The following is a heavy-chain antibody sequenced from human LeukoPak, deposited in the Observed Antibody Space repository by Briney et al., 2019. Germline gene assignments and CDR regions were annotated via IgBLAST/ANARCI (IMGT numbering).Heavy chain of an antibody. V-gene: IGHV4-34*01. CDR3: ARVLDSSGYYYGFDP. Sequence: SETLSLTCAVYGGSFGGYYRSWIRQPPGKGLEWIGEINHSGSTNYNPSLKSRVTISVDTSKNQFSLKLSSVTAADTAVYYCARVLDSSGYYYGFDPWGQGTLVTVSS. CDR1: GGSFGGYY. D-gene: IGHD3-22*01. CDR2: INHSGST. J-gene: IGHJ5*02.